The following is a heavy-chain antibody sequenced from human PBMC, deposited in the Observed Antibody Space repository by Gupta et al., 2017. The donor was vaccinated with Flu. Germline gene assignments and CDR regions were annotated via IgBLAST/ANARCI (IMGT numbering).Heavy chain of an antibody. D-gene: IGHD6-13*01. CDR3: ARAEGGVYYFDY. V-gene: IGHV3-13*04. Sequence: EVQLVESGGGLVQPGGSLSLSCGASGFTFSSYDMHWVRHATGKGLEWVSAIGTAGDTYYPGSVKGRFTISRENAKNSLYLQMNNLRAGDTAVYYCARAEGGVYYFDYWGQGTLVTVSS. CDR2: IGTAGDT. CDR1: GFTFSSYD. J-gene: IGHJ4*02.